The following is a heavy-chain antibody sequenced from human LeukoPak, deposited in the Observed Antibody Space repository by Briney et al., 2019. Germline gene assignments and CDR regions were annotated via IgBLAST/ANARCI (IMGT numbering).Heavy chain of an antibody. CDR2: IRYDGSNK. V-gene: IGHV3-30*02. CDR3: AKDPQKWESYFDY. J-gene: IGHJ4*02. D-gene: IGHD1-26*01. Sequence: PGGSLRLSCAASEFTFSSYGMHWVRQAPGKGLEWVAFIRYDGSNKYYADSVKGRFTISRDNSKNTLYLQMNSLRAEDTAVYYCAKDPQKWESYFDYWGQGTLVTVSS. CDR1: EFTFSSYG.